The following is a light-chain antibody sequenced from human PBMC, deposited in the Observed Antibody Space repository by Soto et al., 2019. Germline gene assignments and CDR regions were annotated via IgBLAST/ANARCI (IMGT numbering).Light chain of an antibody. Sequence: EILLTQSPATLSLSPGQRATLSCRASQSVSKLLTWYQQKPGQPPSLLMYDVSTRAAGIPARFSGSGSGTDFTLTISSLEPVEFAVYFCQQCTNGPPCTFGQGTKLDIK. CDR1: QSVSKL. V-gene: IGKV3-11*01. CDR3: QQCTNGPPCT. CDR2: DVS. J-gene: IGKJ2*02.